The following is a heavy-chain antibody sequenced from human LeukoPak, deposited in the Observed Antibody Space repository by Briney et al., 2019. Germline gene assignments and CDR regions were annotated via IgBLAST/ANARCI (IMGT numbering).Heavy chain of an antibody. Sequence: GRSLRLSCAASGFTFSSYGMHWVRQAPGKGLEWVAVISYDGSDKHYGDSVNGRFTISRDNSKNTLYLQMNSLRAEDTAVYYCAKEYSRSVYFDYWGQGTLVTVSS. V-gene: IGHV3-30*18. CDR3: AKEYSRSVYFDY. CDR1: GFTFSSYG. D-gene: IGHD6-6*01. J-gene: IGHJ4*02. CDR2: ISYDGSDK.